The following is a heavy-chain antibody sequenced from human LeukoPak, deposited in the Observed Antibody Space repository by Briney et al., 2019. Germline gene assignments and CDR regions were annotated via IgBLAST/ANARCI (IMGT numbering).Heavy chain of an antibody. J-gene: IGHJ6*03. CDR3: ARGGSYYYYYYMDV. CDR2: ISAYNGNT. Sequence: GPVKVSCKASGYTFTSYGISWVRQAPGQGLEWMGWISAYNGNTNYAQKLQGRVTMTTDTSTSTAYMELRSLRSDDTAVYYCARGGSYYYYYYMDVWGKGTTVTVSS. D-gene: IGHD2-15*01. V-gene: IGHV1-18*01. CDR1: GYTFTSYG.